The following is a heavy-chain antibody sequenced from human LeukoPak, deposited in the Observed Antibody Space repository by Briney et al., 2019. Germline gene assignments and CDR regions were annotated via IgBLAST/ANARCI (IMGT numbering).Heavy chain of an antibody. Sequence: GGSLRLSCAASGFTFTNFGMSWVRQAPGKGLEWVSGITNNGYSTYYADSVKGRFTISSDNSKNTLYLQMNSLRAEDTAVYYCAKDFWEPFDYWGQGTLVTVSS. V-gene: IGHV3-23*01. D-gene: IGHD1-26*01. J-gene: IGHJ4*02. CDR2: ITNNGYST. CDR1: GFTFTNFG. CDR3: AKDFWEPFDY.